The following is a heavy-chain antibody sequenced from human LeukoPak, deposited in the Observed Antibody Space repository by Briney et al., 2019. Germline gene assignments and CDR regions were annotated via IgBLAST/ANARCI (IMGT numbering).Heavy chain of an antibody. V-gene: IGHV4-39*07. CDR2: IYYSGST. CDR3: ARAPQGIFVYFDY. CDR1: GGSISSSSYY. Sequence: SETLSLTCTVSGGSISSSSYYWGWIRQPPGKGLEWIGSIYYSGSTYYNPSLKSRVTISVDTSKNQFSLKLSSVTAADTAVYYCARAPQGIFVYFDYWGQGTLVTVSS. J-gene: IGHJ4*02.